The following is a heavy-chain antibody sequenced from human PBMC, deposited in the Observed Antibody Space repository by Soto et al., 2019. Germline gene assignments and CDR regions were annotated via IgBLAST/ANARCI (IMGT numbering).Heavy chain of an antibody. CDR2: IYYTGST. CDR3: ARQSALASVGD. J-gene: IGHJ4*02. CDR1: GDSISGYS. V-gene: IGHV4-59*08. Sequence: QVQLQESGPGLVKPSETLSLTCTVSGDSISGYSWSWIRQPQVKGLEWIGYIYYTGSTNYSPSLMSRVTISVDTSKNQFSLKLSSVTAADTAVYYCARQSALASVGDWGQGTLVTVSS. D-gene: IGHD3-3*02.